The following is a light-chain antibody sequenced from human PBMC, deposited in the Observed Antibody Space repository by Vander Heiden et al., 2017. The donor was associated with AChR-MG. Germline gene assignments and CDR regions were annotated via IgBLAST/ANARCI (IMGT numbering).Light chain of an antibody. Sequence: SFVLTQPLSVSVALGGNARVPCAEDNIGSKTVHRYQQKPGQGLVLVVFNDIERASGIPERFSGSNSGDTTTPTINGVGAGDEADYYCQLWDSSSGHSQVVFGGGTKLTVL. J-gene: IGLJ2*01. CDR3: QLWDSSSGHSQVV. CDR1: NIGSKT. CDR2: NDI. V-gene: IGLV3-21*02.